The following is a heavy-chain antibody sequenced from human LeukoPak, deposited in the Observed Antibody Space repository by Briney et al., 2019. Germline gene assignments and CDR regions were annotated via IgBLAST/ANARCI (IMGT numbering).Heavy chain of an antibody. CDR3: ARATQPGFDP. V-gene: IGHV3-7*01. Sequence: PGGSLRLSCAASGFTFNNYWMNWVRQAPGKGLEWVANRNQDGSEKYYVESVRGRFTISRDNAKNLLYLQMNSLRAEDTAVYYCARATQPGFDPWGQGTLVTVSS. D-gene: IGHD2-15*01. CDR2: RNQDGSEK. J-gene: IGHJ5*02. CDR1: GFTFNNYW.